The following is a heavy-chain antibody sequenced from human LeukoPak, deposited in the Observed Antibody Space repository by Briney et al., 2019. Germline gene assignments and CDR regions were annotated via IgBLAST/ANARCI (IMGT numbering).Heavy chain of an antibody. D-gene: IGHD6-13*01. Sequence: RSGRSLRLSCAASGFTFDDYAMHWVRQAPGKGLEWVSGISWNSGSIGYADSVKGRFTISRDNAKNSLYLQMNSLRAEDTALYYCAKDISQEGQQLVPLFDYWGQGTLVTVSS. V-gene: IGHV3-9*01. CDR1: GFTFDDYA. CDR2: ISWNSGSI. J-gene: IGHJ4*02. CDR3: AKDISQEGQQLVPLFDY.